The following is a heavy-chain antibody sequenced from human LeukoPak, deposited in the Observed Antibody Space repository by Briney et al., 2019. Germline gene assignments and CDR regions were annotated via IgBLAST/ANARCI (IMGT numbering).Heavy chain of an antibody. V-gene: IGHV4-38-2*02. CDR2: IYLSGRT. J-gene: IGHJ3*02. D-gene: IGHD5-12*01. CDR3: ARQVATKGEWAFDI. CDR1: GFSFSSGWY. Sequence: SETLSLTCTVSGFSFSSGWYWGWIRQSPGKGLEWIGSIYLSGRTYYNPSLKSRVTMSVDTSNNQFSLRLSSMTAADTALYYCARQVATKGEWAFDIWGQGTMVTVYS.